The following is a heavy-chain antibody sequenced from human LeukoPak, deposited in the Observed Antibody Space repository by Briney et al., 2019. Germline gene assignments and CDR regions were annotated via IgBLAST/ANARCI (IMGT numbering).Heavy chain of an antibody. CDR2: ISYNGGST. D-gene: IGHD4-17*01. J-gene: IGHJ3*02. CDR1: GFTFSTYA. Sequence: GGSLRLSCAASGFTFSTYAMHWVRQAPGKGLEYVSAISYNGGSTYYANSVKGRFTISRDNSKNTLYLQMGSLRAEDMAVYYCAKNLYGDSYDAFDIWGQGTMVTVSS. V-gene: IGHV3-64*01. CDR3: AKNLYGDSYDAFDI.